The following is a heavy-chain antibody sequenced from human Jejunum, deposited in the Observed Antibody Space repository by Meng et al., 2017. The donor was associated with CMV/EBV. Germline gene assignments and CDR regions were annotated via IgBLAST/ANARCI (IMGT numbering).Heavy chain of an antibody. V-gene: IGHV3-23*01. CDR3: ARVRSSPGGGD. Sequence: SCAASLFTFSTEAMTWLRQAPGKALEWVSSLNGYTTYSADFVKCRFIISRDTSKNTLYLPLNSLRVEDTAVYYCARVRSSPGGGDWGHGTQVTVSS. CDR2: LNGYTT. J-gene: IGHJ4*01. D-gene: IGHD6-13*01. CDR1: LFTFSTEA.